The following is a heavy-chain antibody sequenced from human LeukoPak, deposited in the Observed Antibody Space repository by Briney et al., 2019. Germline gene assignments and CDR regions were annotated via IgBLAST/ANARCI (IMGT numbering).Heavy chain of an antibody. CDR1: GFTFSSYW. Sequence: GGSLRLSCAASGFTFSSYWMSWVRQAPGKGLEWVANIKQDGSEKYYVDSVKGRFTISRDNAKNSLYPQMNSLRAEDTAVYYCARDAVLLWFGEPRAFDIWGQGTMVTVSS. CDR2: IKQDGSEK. V-gene: IGHV3-7*03. J-gene: IGHJ3*02. D-gene: IGHD3-10*01. CDR3: ARDAVLLWFGEPRAFDI.